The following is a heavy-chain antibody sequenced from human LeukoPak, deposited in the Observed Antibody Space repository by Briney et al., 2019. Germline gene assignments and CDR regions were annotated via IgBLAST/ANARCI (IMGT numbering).Heavy chain of an antibody. Sequence: SETLSLTCAVYGGSLSGFYWSWIRQPPGKGLEWIGEINHSGSTNYNPSLKSRVTISVDTSKNQFSLKLSSVTAADTAVYYCARKKDYGDYHPHNWFDPWGQGTLVAVSS. J-gene: IGHJ5*02. CDR2: INHSGST. CDR3: ARKKDYGDYHPHNWFDP. CDR1: GGSLSGFY. V-gene: IGHV4-34*01. D-gene: IGHD4-17*01.